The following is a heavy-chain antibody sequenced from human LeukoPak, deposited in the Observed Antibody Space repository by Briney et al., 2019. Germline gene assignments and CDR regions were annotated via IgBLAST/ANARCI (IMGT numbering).Heavy chain of an antibody. Sequence: PGGSLRLSCAASGFTFSSYAMSWVRQAPGKGLEWVSAISGSGGSTYYADSVKGRFTISRDNSKNTLYLQMNSLRAEDTAVYYCAKTAVSSRNGLDAFDIWGQGTMATVSS. CDR2: ISGSGGST. V-gene: IGHV3-23*01. CDR3: AKTAVSSRNGLDAFDI. J-gene: IGHJ3*02. D-gene: IGHD2-2*01. CDR1: GFTFSSYA.